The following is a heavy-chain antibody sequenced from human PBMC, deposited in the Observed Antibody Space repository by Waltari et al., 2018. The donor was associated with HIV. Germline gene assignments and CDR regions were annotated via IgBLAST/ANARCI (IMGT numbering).Heavy chain of an antibody. V-gene: IGHV4-34*01. CDR2: INHSGST. J-gene: IGHJ4*02. CDR3: ARGPIFGVVIKGPYYFDY. D-gene: IGHD3-3*01. Sequence: QVQLQQWGAGLLKPSETLSLTCAVYGGSFSGYYWSWIRQPPGKGLEWIGEINHSGSTNYNPSLKSRVTISVDTSKNQFSLKLSSVTAADTAVYYCARGPIFGVVIKGPYYFDYWGQGTLVTVSS. CDR1: GGSFSGYY.